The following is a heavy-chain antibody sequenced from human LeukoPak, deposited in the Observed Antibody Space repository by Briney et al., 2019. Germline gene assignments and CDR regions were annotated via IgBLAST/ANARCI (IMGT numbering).Heavy chain of an antibody. J-gene: IGHJ4*02. Sequence: ASVKVSCKASGYTFSSYDINWVRQATGQGLAWMGWMNPNSGTTGYAQKFQGRVTMTRNTSISTAYMELSSLRSEDTVVYYCASGYYDSSAFDYWGQGTLVTVSS. CDR1: GYTFSSYD. CDR3: ASGYYDSSAFDY. V-gene: IGHV1-8*01. CDR2: MNPNSGTT. D-gene: IGHD3-22*01.